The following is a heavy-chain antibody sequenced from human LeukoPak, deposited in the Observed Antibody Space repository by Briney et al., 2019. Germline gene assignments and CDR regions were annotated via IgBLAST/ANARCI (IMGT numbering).Heavy chain of an antibody. V-gene: IGHV3-7*01. D-gene: IGHD3-3*01. CDR3: ATDRGWRTSGYYLYYFEY. J-gene: IGHJ4*02. Sequence: GGSLRLSCAASGFIFTNYFMSWVRQAPGKGLEWVASIKHDGSEKCYVDSVRGRFTISRDNTMNSLYLQMSSLRAEDTAVYYCATDRGWRTSGYYLYYFEYWGQGTLVTFSS. CDR1: GFIFTNYF. CDR2: IKHDGSEK.